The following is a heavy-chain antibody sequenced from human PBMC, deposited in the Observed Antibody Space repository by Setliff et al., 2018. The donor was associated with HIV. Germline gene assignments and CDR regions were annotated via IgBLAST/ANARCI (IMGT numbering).Heavy chain of an antibody. Sequence: GSLRLSCAASGFTFSNDAMNWVRQAPGKGLEWVSYISSSGSTIYYADSVKGRFTISRDNTKNSLYLQMNSLRVEDTAVYFCARWGSGSYERVFDYWGQGMLVTVSS. CDR2: ISSSGSTI. V-gene: IGHV3-48*04. D-gene: IGHD1-26*01. CDR3: ARWGSGSYERVFDY. CDR1: GFTFSNDA. J-gene: IGHJ4*02.